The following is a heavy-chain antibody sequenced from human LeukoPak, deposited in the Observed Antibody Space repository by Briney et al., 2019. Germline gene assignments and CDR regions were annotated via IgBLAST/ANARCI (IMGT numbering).Heavy chain of an antibody. D-gene: IGHD6-19*01. CDR1: GFTFSSYS. CDR3: ARDMLAVAGMDY. Sequence: GGSQRLSCAASGFTFSSYSMNWVRQAPGKGLEWVSSISSSSSYIYYADSVKGRFTISRDNAKNSLYLQMNSLRAEDTAVYYCARDMLAVAGMDYWGQGTLVTVSS. CDR2: ISSSSSYI. J-gene: IGHJ4*02. V-gene: IGHV3-21*01.